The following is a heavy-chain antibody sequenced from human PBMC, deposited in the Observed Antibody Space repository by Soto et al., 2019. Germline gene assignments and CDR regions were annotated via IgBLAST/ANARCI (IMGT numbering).Heavy chain of an antibody. CDR2: VGRTGAT. Sequence: GGSLRLSCAASGFTFDEYDMHWVRQAPGKGLEWVSAVGRTGATYYADSLKGRFTISRGNAKNSFHLQVDSLRAEDTGVYYCAREDRTFAWLLDHWGLGTLVTVSS. CDR1: GFTFDEYD. CDR3: AREDRTFAWLLDH. D-gene: IGHD3-9*01. V-gene: IGHV3-13*04. J-gene: IGHJ4*02.